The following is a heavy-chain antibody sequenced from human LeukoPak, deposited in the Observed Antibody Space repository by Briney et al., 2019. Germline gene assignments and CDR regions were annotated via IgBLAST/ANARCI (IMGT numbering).Heavy chain of an antibody. CDR3: TKGRGSSGYIYFDY. CDR2: IRYDGSEK. V-gene: IGHV3-30*02. J-gene: IGHJ4*02. CDR1: GFTFSNYG. Sequence: GGSLRLSCAASGFTFSNYGMHWVRQAPGKGLEWVAFIRYDGSEKYFAESVKARFTISRDNSKDMLHLQMNSLMAGDTAVYYCTKGRGSSGYIYFDYWGQGTLVTVSS. D-gene: IGHD6-19*01.